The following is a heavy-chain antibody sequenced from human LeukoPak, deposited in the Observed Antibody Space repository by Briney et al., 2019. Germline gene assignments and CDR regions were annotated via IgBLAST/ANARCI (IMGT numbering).Heavy chain of an antibody. CDR3: ARVIGRESSEKSATSYYYYYMDV. CDR2: ISSSSSTI. D-gene: IGHD6-25*01. Sequence: PGGSLRLSCAASGSTFSSYSMNWVRQAPGKGLEWVSYISSSSSTIYYADSVKGRFTISRDNAKNSLYLQMNSLRAEDTAVYYCARVIGRESSEKSATSYYYYYMDVWGKGTTVTVSS. J-gene: IGHJ6*03. V-gene: IGHV3-48*01. CDR1: GSTFSSYS.